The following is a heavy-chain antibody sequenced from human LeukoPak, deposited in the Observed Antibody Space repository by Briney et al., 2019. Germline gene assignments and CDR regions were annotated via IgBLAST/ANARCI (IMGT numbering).Heavy chain of an antibody. CDR1: GFTFSHFA. CDR2: ISYDGSDK. CDR3: AMPGGPVNDY. Sequence: GGSLRLSCAASGFTFSHFALHWVRQAPGKGLEWVAVISYDGSDKYYADSVKGRFTISRDNSKNTLYLQMNSLRAEDTAVYYCAMPGGPVNDYWGQGTLVTVSS. J-gene: IGHJ4*02. V-gene: IGHV3-30*04. D-gene: IGHD1-26*01.